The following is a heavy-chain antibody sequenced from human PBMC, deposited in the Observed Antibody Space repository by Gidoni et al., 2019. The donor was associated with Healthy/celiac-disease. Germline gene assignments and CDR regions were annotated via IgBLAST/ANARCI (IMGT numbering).Heavy chain of an antibody. CDR2: IYYSGST. CDR3: ASSPGNYDFWSGYLNTYYYYGMDV. V-gene: IGHV4-59*01. CDR1: GGSISSSY. J-gene: IGHJ6*04. Sequence: QVQLQESGPGLVKPSETLSLTCTVAGGSISSSYWSWIRQPPGKGLEWIGYIYYSGSTNYNPSLKSRVTISVDTSKNQFSLKLSSVTAADTAVYYCASSPGNYDFWSGYLNTYYYYGMDVWGKGTTVTVSS. D-gene: IGHD3-3*01.